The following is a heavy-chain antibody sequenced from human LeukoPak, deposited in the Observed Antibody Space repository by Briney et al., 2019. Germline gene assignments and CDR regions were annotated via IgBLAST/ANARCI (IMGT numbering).Heavy chain of an antibody. J-gene: IGHJ1*01. V-gene: IGHV1-69*13. CDR2: IIPIFGST. Sequence: SVKVSCKASGGSPSSFALNWVRQTPGQGLEWMGGIIPIFGSTNYAQKFQVRVTITADESTNTAYMELNSLRSEDTGVYYCARVMVVAGNGGYFLYWGQGTLVTVSS. CDR1: GGSPSSFA. D-gene: IGHD2-15*01. CDR3: ARVMVVAGNGGYFLY.